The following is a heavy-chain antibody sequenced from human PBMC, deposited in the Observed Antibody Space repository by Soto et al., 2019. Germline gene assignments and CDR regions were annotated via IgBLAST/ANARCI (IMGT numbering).Heavy chain of an antibody. J-gene: IGHJ6*02. Sequence: SETLSLTCTVSGGSISSGDYYWSWIRQPPGKGLEWVGYIYYSGSTYYNPSLKSRVTISVDTSKNQFSLKLSSVTAADTAVYYCARDSRGYGMDVWGQGTTVTVSS. D-gene: IGHD6-13*01. CDR3: ARDSRGYGMDV. CDR1: GGSISSGDYY. CDR2: IYYSGST. V-gene: IGHV4-30-4*01.